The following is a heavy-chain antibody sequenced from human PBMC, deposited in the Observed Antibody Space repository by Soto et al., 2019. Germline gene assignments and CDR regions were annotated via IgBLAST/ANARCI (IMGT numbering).Heavy chain of an antibody. CDR3: ARQGHRYSSGCNADY. D-gene: IGHD6-19*01. J-gene: IGHJ4*02. CDR1: GCRLICDW. CDR2: IYPGDSDT. V-gene: IGHV5-51*01. Sequence: GASLKVRSKGTGCRLICDWTGSVRKMPWKGLEWMGIIYPGDSDTRYSPSFQGQVTLSADKSISTAYLQWSILKASDTAMYYCARQGHRYSSGCNADYACQRTRVTVPA.